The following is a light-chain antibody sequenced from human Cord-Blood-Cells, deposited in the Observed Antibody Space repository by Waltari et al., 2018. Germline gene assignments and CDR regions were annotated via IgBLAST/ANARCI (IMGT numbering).Light chain of an antibody. J-gene: IGKJ4*01. Sequence: DMQMTQSPSSLSASVGDRVTITCQASQDISNYLNWYQQKPGKAPKLLIYDASNLETGVPSSFRGIVSGTDITCYISCLEPGDIVAYDRQQDAKLPLTFGGGTKVEIK. CDR2: DAS. CDR3: QQDAKLPLT. CDR1: QDISNY. V-gene: IGKV1-33*01.